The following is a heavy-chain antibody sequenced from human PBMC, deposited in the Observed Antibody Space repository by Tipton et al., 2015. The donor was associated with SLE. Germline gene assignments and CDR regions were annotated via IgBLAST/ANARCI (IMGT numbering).Heavy chain of an antibody. CDR2: IYYTGST. CDR3: ARDDTDGESSGIPGDY. D-gene: IGHD3-22*01. V-gene: IGHV4-4*02. CDR1: GGSISDSNW. J-gene: IGHJ4*02. Sequence: TLSLTCAVSGGSISDSNWWSWVRQPPGKGLEWIGYIYYTGSTYYNPSLKSRVTISVDTSKNQFSLKLSSVTAADTAVYYCARDDTDGESSGIPGDYWGQGTLVTVSS.